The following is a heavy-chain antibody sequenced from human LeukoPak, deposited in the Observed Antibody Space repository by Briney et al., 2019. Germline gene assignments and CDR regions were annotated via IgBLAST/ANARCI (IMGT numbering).Heavy chain of an antibody. V-gene: IGHV5-51*01. J-gene: IGHJ6*03. Sequence: VGSLMISGKCSGYRFASYWIGGVRQMPGKGLEGIGIIYPGDSDIRYRPYFQGQVNISADKSINTAYLQWSSLKASDTAMYYCARLGCSSTSCYRPSNHMDVWGKGTTVTVSS. CDR2: IYPGDSDI. CDR3: ARLGCSSTSCYRPSNHMDV. CDR1: GYRFASYW. D-gene: IGHD2-2*01.